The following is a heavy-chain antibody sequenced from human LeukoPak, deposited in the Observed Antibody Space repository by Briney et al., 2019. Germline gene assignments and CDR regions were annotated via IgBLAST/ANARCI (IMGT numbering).Heavy chain of an antibody. J-gene: IGHJ4*02. CDR1: GFTFSSYA. CDR2: VWYDGSNI. Sequence: GGSLRLSCAASGFTFSSYAMSWVRQAPGKGLEWVAVVWYDGSNIHYVDSVKGRFTISRDNSKNTLYLQMNSLRAEDTAVYYCARIPDSSGSLSAFDFWGQGALVTVSS. D-gene: IGHD3-22*01. CDR3: ARIPDSSGSLSAFDF. V-gene: IGHV3-33*08.